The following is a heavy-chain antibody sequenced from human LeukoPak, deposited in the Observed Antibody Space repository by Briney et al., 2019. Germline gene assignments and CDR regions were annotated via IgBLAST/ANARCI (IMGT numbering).Heavy chain of an antibody. CDR3: ARRTRGRPIDY. Sequence: SETLSLTCAVYGGSFSGYYWSWIRQPPGKGLEWIGEINHSGSTNYNPSLKSRVTISVDTSKNQFSLKLSSVTAADTAVYYCARRTRGRPIDYWGQGTLVTVSS. CDR1: GGSFSGYY. D-gene: IGHD3-10*01. CDR2: INHSGST. V-gene: IGHV4-34*01. J-gene: IGHJ4*02.